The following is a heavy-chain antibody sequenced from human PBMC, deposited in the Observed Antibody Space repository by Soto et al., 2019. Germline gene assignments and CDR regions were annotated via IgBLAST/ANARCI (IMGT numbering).Heavy chain of an antibody. Sequence: QVQLVQSGAEERKPGSSVKVSCKASGGTFSTSAISWVRQAPGQGLEWMGGIIPMFGTARYAQSFQGRVTITADESTSTADMQLSSLRSDDTAVYYCAKDFGHGHCSGGSCYTLDHWGQGTLVVVSS. V-gene: IGHV1-69*01. D-gene: IGHD2-15*01. CDR2: IIPMFGTA. CDR1: GGTFSTSA. CDR3: AKDFGHGHCSGGSCYTLDH. J-gene: IGHJ4*02.